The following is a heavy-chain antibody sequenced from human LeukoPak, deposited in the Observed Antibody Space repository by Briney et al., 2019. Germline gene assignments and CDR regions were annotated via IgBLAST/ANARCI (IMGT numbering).Heavy chain of an antibody. V-gene: IGHV1-69*04. CDR1: GGTFSSYA. Sequence: GASVKVSCKASGGTFSSYAISWVRQAPGQGLEWMGRIIPILGIANYAQKFQGRVTITADKSTSTAYMELSSLRSEDTAVYYCARDVGYYYDSSGYQSLGYWGQGTLVTVSP. J-gene: IGHJ4*02. CDR2: IIPILGIA. CDR3: ARDVGYYYDSSGYQSLGY. D-gene: IGHD3-22*01.